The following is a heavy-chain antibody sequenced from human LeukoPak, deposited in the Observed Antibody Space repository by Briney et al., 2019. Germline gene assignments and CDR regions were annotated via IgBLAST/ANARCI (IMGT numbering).Heavy chain of an antibody. CDR1: GFTLGAFA. J-gene: IGHJ6*02. CDR3: ATWAFYHSLDV. Sequence: GGSLRLSCAASGFTLGAFAMHWVRQAPGKGLEWVSLIDKDGRSTYYADTVKGRFTISRDNSKNSLYLQMNSLRTEDTALYYCATWAFYHSLDVWGQGTTVTVSS. D-gene: IGHD1-26*01. CDR2: IDKDGRST. V-gene: IGHV3-43*02.